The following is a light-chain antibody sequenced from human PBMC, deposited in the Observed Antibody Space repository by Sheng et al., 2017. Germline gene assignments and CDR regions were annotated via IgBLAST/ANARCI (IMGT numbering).Light chain of an antibody. J-gene: IGKJ2*01. V-gene: IGKV3-15*01. CDR3: QQYKTWHT. CDR2: GAS. CDR1: QSVNNN. Sequence: EVVVTQSPATLSVSPGERATLSCRASQSVNNNLAWYQQKPGQAPRLLIFGASTRATGIPVRFSGSGSGTEFTLTISALQSEDFAVYYCQQYKTWHTFGQGTKLDI.